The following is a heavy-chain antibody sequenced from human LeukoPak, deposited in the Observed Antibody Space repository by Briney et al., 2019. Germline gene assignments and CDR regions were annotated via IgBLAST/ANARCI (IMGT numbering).Heavy chain of an antibody. V-gene: IGHV3-21*01. D-gene: IGHD5-12*01. CDR1: GFTFSTSS. CDR2: ISTSEYI. J-gene: IGHJ4*02. Sequence: PGGSLRLSCAASGFTFSTSSLNWVRQAPGKGLEWVSSISTSEYINYADSVKGRFTVSRDNAKNSLYLQMNSLRAEDTAVYYCVQSSPTIDYWGQGTLVTVSS. CDR3: VQSSPTIDY.